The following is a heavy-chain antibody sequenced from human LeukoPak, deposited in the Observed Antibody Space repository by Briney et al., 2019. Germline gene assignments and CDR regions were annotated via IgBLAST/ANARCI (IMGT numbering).Heavy chain of an antibody. V-gene: IGHV3-23*01. D-gene: IGHD3-9*01. CDR1: GFTFRNYA. CDR2: ISGSGSST. J-gene: IGHJ4*02. Sequence: GGSLSLSCAASGFTFRNYAMNWVRQAPGKGLEWVSSISGSGSSTFYADSVKGRFTISRDNSKNTLYLQMSSLSAEDTAVYYCAKGGSYTLTGYAPFDYWGQGTLVTVPS. CDR3: AKGGSYTLTGYAPFDY.